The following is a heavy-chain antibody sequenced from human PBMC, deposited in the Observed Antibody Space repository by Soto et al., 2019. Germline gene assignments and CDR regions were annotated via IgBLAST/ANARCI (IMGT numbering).Heavy chain of an antibody. CDR3: AREGYCSGGSCLPTLYYFDY. Sequence: GGSLRLSCAASGFTFSSYWMSWVRQAPGKGLEWVANIKQDGSEKYYVDSVKGRFTISRDNAKNSLYLQMNSLRAEDTAVYYCAREGYCSGGSCLPTLYYFDYWGQGTLVTVSS. V-gene: IGHV3-7*01. CDR2: IKQDGSEK. CDR1: GFTFSSYW. D-gene: IGHD2-15*01. J-gene: IGHJ4*02.